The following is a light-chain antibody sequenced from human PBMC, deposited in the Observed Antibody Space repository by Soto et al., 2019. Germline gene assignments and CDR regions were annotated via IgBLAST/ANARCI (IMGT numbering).Light chain of an antibody. V-gene: IGLV1-47*02. J-gene: IGLJ2*01. CDR3: AAWDDSLSGVI. CDR2: HDN. CDR1: SSNIGNDF. Sequence: QSVLTQPPSASGTPGQRITISCSGSSSNIGNDFVYWYQHLPGTAPKLLIYHDNQRPSGVPDRFSASKSGASASLAISGLRPEDEADYFCAAWDDSLSGVIFGGGTKLTVL.